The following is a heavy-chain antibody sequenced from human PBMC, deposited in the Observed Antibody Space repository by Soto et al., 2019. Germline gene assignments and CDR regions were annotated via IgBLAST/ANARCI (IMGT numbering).Heavy chain of an antibody. Sequence: QVQLQESGPGLVKPSQTLSLICTVSGGSVTSGGFYWSWIRQHPGKGLEWIGYIFHSGSIYYNPSLESRVAMSMDTLKNQFSQKLSSVSAADTAVYYCARGGYGDNWFDPWGQGTLVTVSS. V-gene: IGHV4-31*03. CDR3: ARGGYGDNWFDP. D-gene: IGHD5-12*01. CDR2: IFHSGSI. CDR1: GGSVTSGGFY. J-gene: IGHJ5*02.